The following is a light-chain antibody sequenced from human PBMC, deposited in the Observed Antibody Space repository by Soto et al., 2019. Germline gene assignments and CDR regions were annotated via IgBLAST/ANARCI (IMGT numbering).Light chain of an antibody. V-gene: IGKV3-20*01. CDR3: QQYDSSPWT. J-gene: IGKJ1*01. Sequence: EIVLTQSPGTLSLSPGDRATLSCRASQSVSSSFLAWYQQKPGQAPRLLIYGASSRATGIPGRFSGSGPGTDFTLTISRLEPEDFAVYYCQQYDSSPWTFGQGTKVEIK. CDR2: GAS. CDR1: QSVSSSF.